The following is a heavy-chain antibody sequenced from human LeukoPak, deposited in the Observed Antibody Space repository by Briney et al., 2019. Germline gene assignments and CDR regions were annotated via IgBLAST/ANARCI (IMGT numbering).Heavy chain of an antibody. CDR1: GFTFSSYL. CDR3: VRSGGY. V-gene: IGHV3-7*05. D-gene: IGHD1-26*01. CDR2: IKQDGSEK. J-gene: IGHJ4*02. Sequence: PGGSLRLSCAASGFTFSSYLMSWVRQAPGKGLEWVANIKQDGSEKYYVDSVKGRFTISRDNAKNSLCLQMNSLRAEDTAIYYCVRSGGYWGQGTLVTVSS.